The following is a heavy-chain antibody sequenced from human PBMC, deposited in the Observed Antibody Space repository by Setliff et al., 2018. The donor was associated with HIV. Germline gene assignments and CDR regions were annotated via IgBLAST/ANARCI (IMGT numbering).Heavy chain of an antibody. D-gene: IGHD4-17*01. CDR1: GGSISTYY. CDR2: IYFTGSS. Sequence: PSETLSLTCTVSGGSISTYYWSWIRQPPGKGLEWIGSIYFTGSSDNNPSLKSRVTLSVDTSKHQFSLKLSSVTAADTAVYYCARVQMAYAAFDVWGQGIMVTVSS. CDR3: ARVQMAYAAFDV. V-gene: IGHV4-59*01. J-gene: IGHJ3*01.